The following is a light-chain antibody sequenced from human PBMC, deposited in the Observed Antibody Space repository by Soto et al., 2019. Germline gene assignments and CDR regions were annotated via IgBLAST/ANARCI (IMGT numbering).Light chain of an antibody. V-gene: IGKV1-39*01. CDR3: QQSYSTPYT. CDR1: QSISSD. J-gene: IGKJ2*01. Sequence: DIQMTQSPSSLSASVGDRVTITCRASQSISSDLNWYHQKPGKAPKLLIYAASSLQSGVPSRFSGSGSGTDLTLTISSLQPEDFATYYCQQSYSTPYTFGQGTKLEIK. CDR2: AAS.